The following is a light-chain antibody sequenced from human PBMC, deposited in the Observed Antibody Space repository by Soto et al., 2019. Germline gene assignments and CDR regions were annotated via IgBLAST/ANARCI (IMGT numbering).Light chain of an antibody. CDR2: KAS. V-gene: IGKV1-5*03. J-gene: IGKJ1*01. Sequence: DIQMTQSPSTLSASVRDRVTITCRASQSISPWLALYQQKPGKAPRLLIYKASSLQSGVPSRFSVSVSGTEFPHTSISLQADGFATYYNQQYHSNSRTFGQGPKAVVK. CDR1: QSISPW. CDR3: QQYHSNSRT.